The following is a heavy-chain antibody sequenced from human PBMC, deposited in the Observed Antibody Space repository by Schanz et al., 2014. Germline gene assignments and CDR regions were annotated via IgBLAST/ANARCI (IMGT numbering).Heavy chain of an antibody. Sequence: VELVESGGGVVQPGRSLRLSCAASGLTFSDHYMDWVRQAPGKGLEWVGRITNKPNNYNTEYAASVKGRFTISRDDSRNSLYLQMSSLKTEDTAVYYCVRLDVHDYWGQGTLXTVSA. D-gene: IGHD3-16*01. V-gene: IGHV3-72*01. CDR2: ITNKPNNYNT. J-gene: IGHJ4*02. CDR3: VRLDVHDY. CDR1: GLTFSDHY.